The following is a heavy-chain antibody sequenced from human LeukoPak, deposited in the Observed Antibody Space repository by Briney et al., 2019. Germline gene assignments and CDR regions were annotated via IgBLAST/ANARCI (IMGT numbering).Heavy chain of an antibody. CDR3: ARDAVAAAGNDY. Sequence: SETLSLTCTVSGGSISSYYWSWIRQPPGKGLEWIGYIYYSGSTNYNPSLKSRVTISVDMSKNQFSLKLSSVTAADTAVYYCARDAVAAAGNDYWGQGTLVTVSS. CDR1: GGSISSYY. CDR2: IYYSGST. V-gene: IGHV4-59*12. D-gene: IGHD6-13*01. J-gene: IGHJ4*02.